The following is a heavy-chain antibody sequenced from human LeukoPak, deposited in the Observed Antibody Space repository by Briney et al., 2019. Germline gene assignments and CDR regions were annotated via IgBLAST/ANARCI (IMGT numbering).Heavy chain of an antibody. V-gene: IGHV3-30*02. CDR1: GFTFSNYG. CDR2: IRNDGSKK. D-gene: IGHD5-18*01. Sequence: PGGSLRLSCAASGFTFSNYGMHWVRQVPGKGLEWVAFIRNDGSKKEYAESVKGRFTISRDDSKNTLYLQMNSLRDEDTAVYYCARDRHTAMVYYYYYMDVWGTGTTVTVSS. CDR3: ARDRHTAMVYYYYYMDV. J-gene: IGHJ6*03.